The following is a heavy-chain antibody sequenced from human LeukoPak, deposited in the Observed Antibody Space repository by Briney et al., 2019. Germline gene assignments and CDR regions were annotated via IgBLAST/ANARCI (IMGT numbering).Heavy chain of an antibody. D-gene: IGHD2-2*02. CDR3: ARAYCSRTSCYIDY. Sequence: SETLSLTCAVYGGSFSGYYWSWIRQPPGKGLEWIGEINHSGSTNYNPSLKSRVTISVDTSRTRFSLKVSSVTAADTAVYYCARAYCSRTSCYIDYWGQGALVTVSS. V-gene: IGHV4-34*01. J-gene: IGHJ4*02. CDR1: GGSFSGYY. CDR2: INHSGST.